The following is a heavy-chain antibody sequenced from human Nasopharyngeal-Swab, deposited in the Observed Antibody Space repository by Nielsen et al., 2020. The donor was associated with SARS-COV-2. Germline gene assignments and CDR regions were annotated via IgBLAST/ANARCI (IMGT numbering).Heavy chain of an antibody. CDR1: GYTFTSYY. CDR3: AADLGSPVGAGY. CDR2: INPSGGNT. Sequence: ASVKVSCKASGYTFTSYYMHWVRQAPGQGLEWMGIINPSGGNTNYAQKFQERVTITRDMSTSTAYMELSSLRSEDTAVYYCAADLGSPVGAGYWGQGTLVTVSS. V-gene: IGHV1-46*01. J-gene: IGHJ4*02. D-gene: IGHD1-26*01.